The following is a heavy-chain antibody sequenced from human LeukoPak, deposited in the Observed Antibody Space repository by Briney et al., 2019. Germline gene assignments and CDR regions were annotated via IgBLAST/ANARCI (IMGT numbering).Heavy chain of an antibody. V-gene: IGHV1-2*04. CDR1: GYTFTRYY. CDR3: ARDICSGGSCYGALFAFDI. D-gene: IGHD2-15*01. Sequence: GASVKVSCKASGYTFTRYYMHWVRQAPGQGLEWMGWINPHSGGTNYAQKFQGWVTMTRDTSISTAYMELSRLRSDDTAVYYCARDICSGGSCYGALFAFDIWGQGTMVTVSS. J-gene: IGHJ3*02. CDR2: INPHSGGT.